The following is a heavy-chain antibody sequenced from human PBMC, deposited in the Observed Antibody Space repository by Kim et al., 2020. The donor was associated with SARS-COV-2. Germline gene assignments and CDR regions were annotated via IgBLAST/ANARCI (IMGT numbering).Heavy chain of an antibody. CDR2: INPHSGDT. CDR1: GYIFTDDF. CDR3: ARAHSSDWYMNACDC. J-gene: IGHJ3*01. D-gene: IGHD6-19*01. V-gene: IGHV1-2*02. Sequence: ASVKVYCKASGYIFTDDFIHWVRQAPGQGLESMGWINPHSGDTYFDQKFQGRGTLTGDTSISTAYMEISGLRSYDTALYFCARAHSSDWYMNACDCCGQG.